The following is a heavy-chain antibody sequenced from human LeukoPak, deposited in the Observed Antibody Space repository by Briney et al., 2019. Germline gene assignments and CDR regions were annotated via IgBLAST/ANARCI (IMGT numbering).Heavy chain of an antibody. J-gene: IGHJ4*02. CDR2: MNPNSGNT. CDR3: ARVGTVTLYYFDC. V-gene: IGHV1-8*03. CDR1: GYTFTSYD. Sequence: ASVKVASKASGYTFTSYDINWERQATGQGLEWMGWMNPNSGNTGYAQKFQGRVTITRNTSISTAYMELSSLRSEDTAVYYCARVGTVTLYYFDCWGQGTLVTVSS. D-gene: IGHD4-17*01.